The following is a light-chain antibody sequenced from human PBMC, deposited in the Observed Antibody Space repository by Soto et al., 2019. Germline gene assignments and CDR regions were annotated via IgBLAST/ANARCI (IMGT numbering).Light chain of an antibody. V-gene: IGKV3-11*01. CDR1: QSVNTY. Sequence: EIVLTQSPATLSLSPGERATLSCRASQSVNTYLAWYQQKVGQGPRLLIYDASNRATGIPARFSGSGSGTDFTLTISSLEPEDFAVYYCQQRSNWPLTFGGGTKVAIK. J-gene: IGKJ4*01. CDR3: QQRSNWPLT. CDR2: DAS.